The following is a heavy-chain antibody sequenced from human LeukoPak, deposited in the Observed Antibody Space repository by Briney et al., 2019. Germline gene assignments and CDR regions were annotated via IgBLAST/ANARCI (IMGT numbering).Heavy chain of an antibody. CDR3: ARVKWGSGVSFDY. CDR1: GFTFSSYA. D-gene: IGHD2-15*01. V-gene: IGHV3-23*01. Sequence: GGSLRLSCAASGFTFSSYAMSWVRQAPGKGLEWVSAISGSGGSTYYADSVKGRFTIPRDNSKNTLYLQMNSLRDEDTAVYYCARVKWGSGVSFDYWGQGTLVTVSS. J-gene: IGHJ4*02. CDR2: ISGSGGST.